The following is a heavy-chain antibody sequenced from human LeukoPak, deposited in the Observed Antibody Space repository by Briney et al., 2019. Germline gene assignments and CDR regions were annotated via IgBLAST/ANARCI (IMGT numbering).Heavy chain of an antibody. CDR1: GFTVSNDY. CDR3: ARDRAGAQSWVALDP. J-gene: IGHJ5*02. D-gene: IGHD3-10*01. V-gene: IGHV3-66*02. CDR2: IYGDGTT. Sequence: RPGGSLRLSCAASGFTVSNDYMAWVRQAPGRGLEWVSLIYGDGTTFHTESVKGRFTISRDNFKNTLYLQMSSLRPEDTALYYCARDRAGAQSWVALDPWGQGTLVTVSS.